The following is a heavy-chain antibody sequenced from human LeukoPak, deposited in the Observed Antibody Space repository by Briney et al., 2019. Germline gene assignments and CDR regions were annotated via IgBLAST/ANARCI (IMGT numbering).Heavy chain of an antibody. D-gene: IGHD3-16*01. CDR3: ARDDYDYVWGRYGMDF. J-gene: IGHJ6*02. CDR2: INLNSGGT. V-gene: IGHV1-2*02. Sequence: ASVKVSCKSSGSTFTGYYMHWVRQAPGQGLEWMGWINLNSGGTNYAQKFQGSVTMTRDTSISTAYMELSRLSSDDTAVYYCARDDYDYVWGRYGMDFWGQGTTVTVSS. CDR1: GSTFTGYY.